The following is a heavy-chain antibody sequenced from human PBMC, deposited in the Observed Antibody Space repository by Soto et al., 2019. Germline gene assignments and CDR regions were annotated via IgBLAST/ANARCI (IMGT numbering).Heavy chain of an antibody. CDR2: MNPNSGNT. V-gene: IGHV1-8*02. D-gene: IGHD6-13*01. CDR1: GYTFTSYD. CDR3: ARDRAAAGKGVYFYGMDV. Sequence: ASVKVSCKASGYTFTSYDINWVRQATGQGLEWMGWMNPNSGNTGYAQKFQGRVTMTRNTSISTAYMELSSLRSEDTAVYYCARDRAAAGKGVYFYGMDVWGQGTTVTVSS. J-gene: IGHJ6*02.